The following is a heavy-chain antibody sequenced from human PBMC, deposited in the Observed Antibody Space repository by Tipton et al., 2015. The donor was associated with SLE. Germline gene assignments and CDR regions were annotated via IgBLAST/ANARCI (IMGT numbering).Heavy chain of an antibody. D-gene: IGHD6-19*01. J-gene: IGHJ6*03. CDR2: IYYSGST. CDR1: GGSISTYY. CDR3: ARDRVAVAQPMDV. Sequence: TLSLTCTVSGGSISTYYWGWIRQPPGKGLEWIGSIYYSGSTYYNPSLKSRVTISVDTSKNQFSLKLSSVTAADTAVYYCARDRVAVAQPMDVWGKGTTVTVSS. V-gene: IGHV4-39*07.